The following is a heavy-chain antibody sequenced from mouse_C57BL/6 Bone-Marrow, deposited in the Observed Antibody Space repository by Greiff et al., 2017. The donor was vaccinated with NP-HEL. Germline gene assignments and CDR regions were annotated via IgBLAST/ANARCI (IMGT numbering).Heavy chain of an antibody. CDR3: ARGFDGYFYAMDY. CDR1: GFTFSSYA. D-gene: IGHD2-3*01. V-gene: IGHV5-4*03. Sequence: DVMLVESGGGLVKPGGSLKLSCAASGFTFSSYAMSWVRQTPEKRLEWVATISDGGSYTYYPDNVKGRFTISRDNAKNNLYLQMSHLKSEDTAMYYCARGFDGYFYAMDYWGQGTSVTVSS. J-gene: IGHJ4*01. CDR2: ISDGGSYT.